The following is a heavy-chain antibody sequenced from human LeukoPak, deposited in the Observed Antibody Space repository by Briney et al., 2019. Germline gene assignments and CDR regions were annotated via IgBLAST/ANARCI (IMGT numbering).Heavy chain of an antibody. V-gene: IGHV1-8*01. J-gene: IGHJ3*01. D-gene: IGHD4-17*01. Sequence: ASVKVSCKASGYTFTSYDIKWVRQATGQGLEWMGWMNPNSGNTGYAQKFQGRVTMTRNTSISTAYMELSSLRSEDTAVYYCARYFGDYDAFDFWGQGTMVTVSS. CDR2: MNPNSGNT. CDR3: ARYFGDYDAFDF. CDR1: GYTFTSYD.